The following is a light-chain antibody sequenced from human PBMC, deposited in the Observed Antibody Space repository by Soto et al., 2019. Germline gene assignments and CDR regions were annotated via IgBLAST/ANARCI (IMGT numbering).Light chain of an antibody. CDR3: QQYDSSPRT. Sequence: ENVLTQSPGTLSLSPGERATLSCRASQSISSSSLAWYQQEPGRAPRLLIYHTSSRATGIPDRLSGSGSGTDFTLTISRLEPEDFAVYYCQQYDSSPRTFGQGTKVDIK. CDR1: QSISSSS. V-gene: IGKV3-20*01. CDR2: HTS. J-gene: IGKJ1*01.